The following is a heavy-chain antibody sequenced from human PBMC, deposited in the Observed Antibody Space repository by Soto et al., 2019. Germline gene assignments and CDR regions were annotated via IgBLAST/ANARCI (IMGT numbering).Heavy chain of an antibody. CDR2: IYSGGST. D-gene: IGHD3-10*01. J-gene: IGHJ4*02. CDR1: GFTVSSNY. Sequence: PGGSLRLSCAASGFTVSSNYMSWVRQAPGKGLEWVSVIYSGGSTYYADSVKGRFTISRDNSKNTLYLQMNSLRAEDTAVYYCARNLYYYGSGSYLFDYWGQGTLVTVSS. V-gene: IGHV3-53*01. CDR3: ARNLYYYGSGSYLFDY.